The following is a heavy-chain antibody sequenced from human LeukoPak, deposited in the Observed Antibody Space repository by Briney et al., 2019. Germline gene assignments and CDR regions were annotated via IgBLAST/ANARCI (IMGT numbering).Heavy chain of an antibody. CDR2: ISKDESNK. CDR1: GFSFSTFG. J-gene: IGHJ4*02. Sequence: PAGGSLRLSCAASGFSFSTFGMHWVRQTPGKGLEWVSHISKDESNKYYADSVKSRFTISRDTSKNTLFLQMNSLRAEDTAVYYCAKDNPVLQYWGQGTLVTVSS. CDR3: AKDNPVLQY. V-gene: IGHV3-30*18.